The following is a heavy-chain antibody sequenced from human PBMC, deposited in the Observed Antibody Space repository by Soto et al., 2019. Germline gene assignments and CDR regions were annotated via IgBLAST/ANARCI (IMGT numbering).Heavy chain of an antibody. V-gene: IGHV4-61*01. CDR3: RRXVIAPTNYFXP. Sequence: SETLSLTCSVSGGSIDSVYYYWSWIRQPPGKGLEWIGYVYYSGTTNYNAFLKSQVTLSQDKSQIEFSLNMNSVTAADTGVYYCRRXVIAPTNYFXPGGQRNLVTVSS. D-gene: IGHD4-4*01. CDR2: VYYSGTT. CDR1: GGSIDSVYYY. J-gene: IGHJ5*02.